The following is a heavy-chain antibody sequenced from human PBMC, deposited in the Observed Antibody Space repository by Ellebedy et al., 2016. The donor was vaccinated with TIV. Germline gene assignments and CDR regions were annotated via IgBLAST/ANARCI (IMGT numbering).Heavy chain of an antibody. J-gene: IGHJ3*02. V-gene: IGHV3-30-3*01. CDR1: GFTFSSYA. CDR2: ISYDGSNK. D-gene: IGHD7-27*01. Sequence: GGSLRLSXAASGFTFSSYAMHWVRQAPGKGLEWVAVISYDGSNKYYADSVKGRFTISRDNSKNTLYLQMNSLRAEDTAVYYCASSRGDWGDAFDIWGQGTMVTVSS. CDR3: ASSRGDWGDAFDI.